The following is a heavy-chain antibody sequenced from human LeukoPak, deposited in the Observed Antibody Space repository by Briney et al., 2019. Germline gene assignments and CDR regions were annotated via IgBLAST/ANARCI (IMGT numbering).Heavy chain of an antibody. CDR2: ISSSSSYI. J-gene: IGHJ6*03. CDR1: GFTFSSYS. V-gene: IGHV3-21*01. CDR3: ARGKSDYGILTGYYNYYYYMDV. D-gene: IGHD3-9*01. Sequence: GGSLRLSCAASGFTFSSYSMNWVRQAPGKGLEWVSSISSSSSYIYYADSVKGRFTISRDNAKNSLYLEINSLRAEDTAVYYCARGKSDYGILTGYYNYYYYMDVWGKGTTVTVSS.